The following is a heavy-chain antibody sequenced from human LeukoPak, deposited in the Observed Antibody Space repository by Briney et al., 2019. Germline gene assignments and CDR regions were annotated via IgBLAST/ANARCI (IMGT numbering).Heavy chain of an antibody. Sequence: SETLSLTCTVSGGSINIYYWSWIRQPAGKGLEWIGRIYTSGSTNYNPSLKTRVTMSVDTSKNQFSLKLSSVTAADTAVYHCARGPLTVTRGFDPWGQGTLVTVSS. J-gene: IGHJ5*02. CDR2: IYTSGST. CDR3: ARGPLTVTRGFDP. CDR1: GGSINIYY. V-gene: IGHV4-4*07. D-gene: IGHD4-17*01.